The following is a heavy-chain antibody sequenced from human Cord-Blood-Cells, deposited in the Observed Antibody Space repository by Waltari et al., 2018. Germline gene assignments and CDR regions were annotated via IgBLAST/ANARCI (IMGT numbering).Heavy chain of an antibody. CDR1: GSTFTSYG. CDR2: ISAYKGNT. J-gene: IGHJ4*02. D-gene: IGHD1-26*01. Sequence: QVQLVQSGAEVKKPGASVKVSCKASGSTFTSYGISWVRQAPGQGLEGMGWISAYKGNTNYARKVQGRVTMTTDTATRAAYMELGSLRADDTAVYYCARDRGDIVGATTRCDYWGQGTLVTVSS. V-gene: IGHV1-18*01. CDR3: ARDRGDIVGATTRCDY.